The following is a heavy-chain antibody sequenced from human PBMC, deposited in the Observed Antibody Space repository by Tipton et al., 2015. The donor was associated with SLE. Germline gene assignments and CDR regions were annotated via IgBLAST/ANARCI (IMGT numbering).Heavy chain of an antibody. J-gene: IGHJ6*02. CDR3: ARLVPSIFGVVTRGGMDV. CDR1: GGSFSGYY. D-gene: IGHD3-3*01. CDR2: INHSGST. V-gene: IGHV4-34*01. Sequence: TLSLTCAVYGGSFSGYYWSWIRQPPGKGLEWIGEINHSGSTNYNPSLKSRVTISVDTSKNQFSLKLRSVTAADTAVYYCARLVPSIFGVVTRGGMDVWGQGTTVTVFS.